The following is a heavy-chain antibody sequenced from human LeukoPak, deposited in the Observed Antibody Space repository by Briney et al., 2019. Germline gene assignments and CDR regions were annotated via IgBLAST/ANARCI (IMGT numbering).Heavy chain of an antibody. CDR1: GFTFDDYT. CDR2: ISWDGGST. Sequence: GGSLRLSCAASGFTFDDYTMHWVRQAPGKGLEWVSLISWDGGSTYYADSVKGRFTISRDNSKNTLYLQMNSLRAEDTAVYYCARVLDYDSSGYYGDYWGQGTLVTVSS. D-gene: IGHD3-22*01. V-gene: IGHV3-43*01. CDR3: ARVLDYDSSGYYGDY. J-gene: IGHJ4*02.